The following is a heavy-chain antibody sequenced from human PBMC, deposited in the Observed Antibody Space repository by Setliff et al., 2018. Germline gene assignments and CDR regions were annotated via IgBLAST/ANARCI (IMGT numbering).Heavy chain of an antibody. V-gene: IGHV3-53*01. CDR2: IYSSGST. J-gene: IGHJ3*02. D-gene: IGHD1-26*01. Sequence: GGSLRLSCEVSGFTLSGNYMSWVRQAPGLGLEWVSFIYSSGSTYHAESVKGRFTISRDNSKNTLYLQMNSLRVEDTAVYYCASGGGSSGYAFNIWGQGTMVTVSS. CDR1: GFTLSGNY. CDR3: ASGGGSSGYAFNI.